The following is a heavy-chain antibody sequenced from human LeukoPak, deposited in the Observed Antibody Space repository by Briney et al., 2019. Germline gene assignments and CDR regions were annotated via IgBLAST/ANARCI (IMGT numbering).Heavy chain of an antibody. CDR2: ISSSSSYI. CDR1: GFTFSSYR. D-gene: IGHD3-10*01. J-gene: IGHJ4*02. CDR3: ARRYYYGSGSYPFDY. V-gene: IGHV3-21*01. Sequence: GGSLRLSCAASGFTFSSYRMNWVRQAPGKGLEWVSSISSSSSYIYYADSVKGRFTISRDNAKNSLYLQMNSLRAEDTAVYYCARRYYYGSGSYPFDYWGQGTLVTVSS.